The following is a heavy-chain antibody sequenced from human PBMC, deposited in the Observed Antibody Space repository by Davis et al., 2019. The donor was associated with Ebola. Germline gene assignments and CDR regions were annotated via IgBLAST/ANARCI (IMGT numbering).Heavy chain of an antibody. Sequence: SVKVSCKASGGTFSSYAISWVRQAPGQGLEWMGGIIPIFGTANYAQKFQGRVTITADESTSTAYMELSSLRSEDTAVYYCAWVVPAARGSVYFDCWGQGTLVTVSS. V-gene: IGHV1-69*13. CDR3: AWVVPAARGSVYFDC. D-gene: IGHD2-2*01. CDR2: IIPIFGTA. CDR1: GGTFSSYA. J-gene: IGHJ4*02.